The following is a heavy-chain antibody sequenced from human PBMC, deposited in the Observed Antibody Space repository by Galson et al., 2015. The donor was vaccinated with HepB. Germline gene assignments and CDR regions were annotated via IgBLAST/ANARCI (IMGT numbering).Heavy chain of an antibody. V-gene: IGHV3-11*06. CDR3: ARTYYYGSGSYLGGRWFDP. Sequence: SLRLSCAASGFTFSDYYMSWIRQAPGKGLEWVSYISSSSSYTNYADSVKGRFTISRDNAKNSLYLQMNSLRAEDTAVYYCARTYYYGSGSYLGGRWFDPWGQGTLVTVSS. J-gene: IGHJ5*02. CDR2: ISSSSSYT. CDR1: GFTFSDYY. D-gene: IGHD3-10*01.